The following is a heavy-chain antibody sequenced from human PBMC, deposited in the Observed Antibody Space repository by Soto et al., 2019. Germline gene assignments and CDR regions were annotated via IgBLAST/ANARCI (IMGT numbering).Heavy chain of an antibody. CDR2: INHSGST. Sequence: SETLSLTCAVYGGSFSGYYWSWIRQPPGKGLEWIGEINHSGSTNYNPSLKSRVTISVDTSKNQFSLKLSSVTAADTAVYYCARGRTASDIVVVPAAKGIDYWGQGTLVTVS. J-gene: IGHJ4*02. V-gene: IGHV4-34*01. CDR3: ARGRTASDIVVVPAAKGIDY. CDR1: GGSFSGYY. D-gene: IGHD2-2*01.